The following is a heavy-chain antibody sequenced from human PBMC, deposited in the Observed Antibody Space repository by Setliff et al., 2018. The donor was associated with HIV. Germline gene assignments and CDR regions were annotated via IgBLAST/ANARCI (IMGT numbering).Heavy chain of an antibody. CDR2: INPNSGGT. V-gene: IGHV1-2*02. Sequence: ASVKVSCKASGYTFTDYYIHWVRQAPGQGLEWMGWINPNSGGTKYGQKFQGRVTMTRDTSISTAYMELSRLRSDDTAVYYCARKAGTTLHYHYYYMDVWGKGTTVTVSS. J-gene: IGHJ6*03. CDR1: GYTFTDYY. CDR3: ARKAGTTLHYHYYYMDV. D-gene: IGHD1-7*01.